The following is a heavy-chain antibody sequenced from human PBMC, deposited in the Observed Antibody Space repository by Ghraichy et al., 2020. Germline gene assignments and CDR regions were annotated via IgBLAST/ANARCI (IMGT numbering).Heavy chain of an antibody. J-gene: IGHJ3*02. CDR2: ITNICDT. CDR3: ARMSLDDYGDYNGAFDI. Sequence: GESLNTSCAASGFIFSMHDMHWVRQVPGKGLDWVSGITNICDTTYAGSVKGRFTISRENGKNYLYLHMNSLRAGDTAVYYCARMSLDDYGDYNGAFDIWGQGTMVTVSS. D-gene: IGHD4-17*01. V-gene: IGHV3-13*01. CDR1: GFIFSMHD.